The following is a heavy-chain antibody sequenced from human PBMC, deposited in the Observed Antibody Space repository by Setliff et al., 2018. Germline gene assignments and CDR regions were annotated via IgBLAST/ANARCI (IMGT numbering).Heavy chain of an antibody. CDR3: ARSPSSGAYWNPRPFYSDY. CDR2: ISPSGST. J-gene: IGHJ4*02. D-gene: IGHD1-26*01. CDR1: GASISSGGYY. V-gene: IGHV4-61*09. Sequence: SETLSLTCTVSGASISSGGYYWTWIRQPAGKALEWIGHISPSGSTTYNPSLKSRVTISPDTSRNHFSLKVNSVTAADTALYYCARSPSSGAYWNPRPFYSDYWGQGTLVTVSS.